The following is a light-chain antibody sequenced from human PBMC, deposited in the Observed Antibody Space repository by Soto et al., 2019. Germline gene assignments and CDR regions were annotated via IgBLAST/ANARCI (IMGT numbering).Light chain of an antibody. Sequence: EIVMTQSPATLSVSPGESATLSCRASQSVSNNLAWYQQKPGQAPRLLIYGASTRATGFPARFSGSGSGTEFTLHISSLQSEDFAVYYCQQYNNWSPTWTFGQGTKVEIK. CDR1: QSVSNN. V-gene: IGKV3-15*01. CDR2: GAS. J-gene: IGKJ1*01. CDR3: QQYNNWSPTWT.